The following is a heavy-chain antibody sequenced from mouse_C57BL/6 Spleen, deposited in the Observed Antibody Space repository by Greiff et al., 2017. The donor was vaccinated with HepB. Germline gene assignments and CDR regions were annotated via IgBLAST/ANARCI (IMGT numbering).Heavy chain of an antibody. Sequence: EVQLQQSGAELVRPGASVKLSCTASGFNIKDDYMHWVKQRPEQGLEWIGWIDPENGDTEYASKFQGKATITADTSSNTAYLQLSSLTSEDTAVYYCTTSIYYGYERVAWFAYWGQGTLVTVSA. CDR3: TTSIYYGYERVAWFAY. J-gene: IGHJ3*01. V-gene: IGHV14-4*01. CDR2: IDPENGDT. D-gene: IGHD2-2*01. CDR1: GFNIKDDY.